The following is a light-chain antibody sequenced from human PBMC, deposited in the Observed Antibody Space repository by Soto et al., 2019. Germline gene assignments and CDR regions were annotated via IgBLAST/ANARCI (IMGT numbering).Light chain of an antibody. CDR1: QGISSY. CDR3: QQTHSLPLS. J-gene: IGKJ3*01. CDR2: AAS. Sequence: DIQMTQSPFTLSASVGDRVTITCRASQGISSYLAWYQQKPGKAPKLLIYAASTLQSGVPSRFSGSGSGTDFTLSISSLQPEDFATYYCQQTHSLPLSFGPGTKVDIK. V-gene: IGKV1-12*01.